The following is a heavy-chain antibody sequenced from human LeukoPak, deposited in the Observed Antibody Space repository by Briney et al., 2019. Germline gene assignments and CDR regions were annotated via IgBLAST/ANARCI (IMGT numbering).Heavy chain of an antibody. CDR2: ISYSGST. V-gene: IGHV4-61*01. CDR1: GGFVSSGSYY. Sequence: SETLSLTCTVSGGFVSSGSYYWTWIRQPPGKGLEWIGYISYSGSTNYNPSLKSRVTISVDTSKNQFSFNLSSVTAADAAVYYCARRGSGGRSFDIWGQGTMVTVSS. J-gene: IGHJ3*02. CDR3: ARRGSGGRSFDI. D-gene: IGHD2-15*01.